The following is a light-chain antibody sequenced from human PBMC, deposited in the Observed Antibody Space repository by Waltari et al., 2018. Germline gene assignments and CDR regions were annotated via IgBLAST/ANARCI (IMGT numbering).Light chain of an antibody. CDR2: EGS. J-gene: IGLJ1*01. CDR1: SSDVGSYNL. V-gene: IGLV2-23*01. CDR3: CSYAGSSTV. Sequence: QSALPHPPSVSRSPGQSITIPCPGTSSDVGSYNLVSWYQQHPGKAPKLMIYEGSKRPSGVSNRFSGSKSGNTASLTISGLQAEDEADYYCCSYAGSSTVFGTGTKVTVL.